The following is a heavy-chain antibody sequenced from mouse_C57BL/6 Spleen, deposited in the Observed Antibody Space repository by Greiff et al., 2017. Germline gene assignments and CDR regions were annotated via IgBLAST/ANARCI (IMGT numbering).Heavy chain of an antibody. Sequence: VQLKQSGAELVRPGASVKLSCTASGFNIKDDYMHWVKQRPEQGLEWIGWIDPENGDTEYASKFQGKATITADTSSNTAYLQLSSLTSEDTAVYYCTTSYYYGSSYDMFAYWGQGTLVTVSA. CDR1: GFNIKDDY. CDR2: IDPENGDT. D-gene: IGHD1-1*01. V-gene: IGHV14-4*01. J-gene: IGHJ3*01. CDR3: TTSYYYGSSYDMFAY.